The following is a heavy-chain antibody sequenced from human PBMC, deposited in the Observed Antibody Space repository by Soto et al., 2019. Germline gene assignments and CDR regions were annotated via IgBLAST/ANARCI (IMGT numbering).Heavy chain of an antibody. CDR3: ARGLGGRMDD. Sequence: QVQLVQSGAEVKKPGSSVRVSCKASGTIFSSYTISWVRQAPGQGLEWMGRIIPILGETNSAQKFQGSVTLTADKSTNTPYMELNSLRLEDTALYYCARGLGGRMDDWGQGTTVTVSS. CDR1: GTIFSSYT. CDR2: IIPILGET. V-gene: IGHV1-69*08. J-gene: IGHJ6*02. D-gene: IGHD3-16*01.